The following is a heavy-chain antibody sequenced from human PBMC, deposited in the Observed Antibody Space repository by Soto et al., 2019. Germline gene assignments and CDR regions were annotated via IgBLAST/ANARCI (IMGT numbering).Heavy chain of an antibody. V-gene: IGHV3-9*01. CDR1: GFTFDDYA. J-gene: IGHJ4*02. CDR2: ISWNSGSI. CDR3: AKGPYDSSGYYNFDY. Sequence: EVQLVESGGGLVQPGRSLRLSCAASGFTFDDYAMHWVRQAPGKGLEWVSGISWNSGSIGYADSVKGRFTISRDNAKNSLYLQMNSLRAEDTALYYCAKGPYDSSGYYNFDYWGQGTLVTVSS. D-gene: IGHD3-22*01.